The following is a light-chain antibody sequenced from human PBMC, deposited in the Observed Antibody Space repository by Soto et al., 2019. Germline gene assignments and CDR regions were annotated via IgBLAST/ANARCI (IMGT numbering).Light chain of an antibody. Sequence: DIQMTQSPSSLSASVGDRVTITCRASQSISYYLNWYQQKPGIAPRLLIYTTSSLQSGVPSKFSGSASGTDFTLTISSLQPEDFATYYCQQSYTTPGTFGQGTKVEIK. CDR3: QQSYTTPGT. CDR2: TTS. J-gene: IGKJ1*01. CDR1: QSISYY. V-gene: IGKV1-39*01.